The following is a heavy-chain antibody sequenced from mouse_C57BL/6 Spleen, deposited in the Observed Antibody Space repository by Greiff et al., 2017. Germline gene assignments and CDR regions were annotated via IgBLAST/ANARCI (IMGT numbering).Heavy chain of an antibody. J-gene: IGHJ4*01. CDR2: INPSTGGT. Sequence: VQLKQSGPELVKPGASVKISCKASGYSFTGYYMNWVKQSPEKSLEWIGEINPSTGGTTHNQKFKAKATLTVDKSSSTAYMQLKSLTSEDSAVYYCARKVYYAMDYWGQGTSVTVSS. V-gene: IGHV1-42*01. CDR3: ARKVYYAMDY. CDR1: GYSFTGYY.